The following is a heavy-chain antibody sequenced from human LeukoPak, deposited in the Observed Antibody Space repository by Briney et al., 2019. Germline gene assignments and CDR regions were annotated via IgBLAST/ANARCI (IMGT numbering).Heavy chain of an antibody. D-gene: IGHD6-13*01. V-gene: IGHV3-23*01. CDR3: AKRGFIAGNPTDFDY. Sequence: PGGSLRLSCAASGFTFSSYGMSWVRQAPGKGLEWVSLISGSGSSTYYADSVKGRFTISRDNSKNTLYLQMNSLRAEDTAVYYCAKRGFIAGNPTDFDYWGQGTLVTVSS. J-gene: IGHJ4*02. CDR2: ISGSGSST. CDR1: GFTFSSYG.